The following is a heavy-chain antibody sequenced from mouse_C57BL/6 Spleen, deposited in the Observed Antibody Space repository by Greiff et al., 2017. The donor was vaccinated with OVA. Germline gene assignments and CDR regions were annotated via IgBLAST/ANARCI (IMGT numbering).Heavy chain of an antibody. J-gene: IGHJ2*01. CDR1: GYAFSSSW. CDR2: IYPGDGDT. Sequence: QVQLQQSGPELVKPGASVKISCKASGYAFSSSWMNWVKQRPGKGLEWIGRIYPGDGDTNYNGKFKGKATLTADKSSSTAYMQLSSLTSEDSAVYFCARKGYDSLFDYWGQGTTLTVSS. D-gene: IGHD2-4*01. CDR3: ARKGYDSLFDY. V-gene: IGHV1-82*01.